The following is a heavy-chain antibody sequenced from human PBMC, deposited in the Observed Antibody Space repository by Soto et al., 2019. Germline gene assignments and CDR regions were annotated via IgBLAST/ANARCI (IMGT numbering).Heavy chain of an antibody. CDR3: ARGEWYCGGDCYLNWFDP. CDR2: IYYSGST. D-gene: IGHD2-21*02. V-gene: IGHV4-61*08. Sequence: PSETLSLTCSVSGGSISSGDYYWSWIRQPPGKGLEWIGYIYYSGSTNYNPSLKSRVTISVDTSKNQFSLKLSSVTAADTAVYYCARGEWYCGGDCYLNWFDPWGQGTLVTVSS. CDR1: GGSISSGDYY. J-gene: IGHJ5*02.